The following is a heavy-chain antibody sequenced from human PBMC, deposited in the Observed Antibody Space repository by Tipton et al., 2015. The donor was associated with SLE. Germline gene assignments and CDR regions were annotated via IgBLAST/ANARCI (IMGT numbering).Heavy chain of an antibody. CDR1: GFTFSNYA. V-gene: IGHV3-30-3*01. D-gene: IGHD3-10*01. CDR2: ISDDGSNK. CDR3: AKDRVFWYFDL. Sequence: QLVQSGGGVVQPGRSLRLSCAASGFTFSNYAMHWVRQAPGKGLEWVAVISDDGSNKYYADSVRGRFTISRDNSKNTLYLQMNSLRAEDTAVYYCAKDRVFWYFDLWGRGTLVTVSS. J-gene: IGHJ2*01.